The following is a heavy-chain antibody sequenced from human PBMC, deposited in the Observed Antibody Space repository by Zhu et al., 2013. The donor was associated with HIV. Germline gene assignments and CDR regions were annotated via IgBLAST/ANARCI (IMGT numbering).Heavy chain of an antibody. D-gene: IGHD2-21*02. CDR1: GDSFSRYW. CDR2: IYIGDSDT. Sequence: EVQLVQSGAEVKKPGESLQISCQGSGDSFSRYWIAWVRQVPGKGLEWMGIIYIGDSDTRYSPSFQGQVTMSVDKSISTAYLQWSSLKASDTAMYYCARSGPYSIDCGGDCSDFDYWGQGTLVTVSS. CDR3: ARSGPYSIDCGGDCSDFDY. J-gene: IGHJ4*02. V-gene: IGHV5-51*01.